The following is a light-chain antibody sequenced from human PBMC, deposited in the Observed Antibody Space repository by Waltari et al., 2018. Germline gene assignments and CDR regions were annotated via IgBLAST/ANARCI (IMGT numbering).Light chain of an antibody. J-gene: IGKJ5*01. V-gene: IGKV3-15*01. CDR3: QQYNNWPPIT. CDR1: QSVSSN. Sequence: EIVMTQSPATLSVSPGERATLSCRASQSVSSNLAWYQQKPGQAPRLRTYGASTRATGIPARFSGSGSGTEFTLTISSMQSEDFAVYYCQQYNNWPPITFGQGTRLEIK. CDR2: GAS.